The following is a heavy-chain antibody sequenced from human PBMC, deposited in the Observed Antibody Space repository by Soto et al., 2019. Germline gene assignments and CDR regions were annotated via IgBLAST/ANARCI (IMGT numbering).Heavy chain of an antibody. Sequence: ASVKVSCKPSGYTFTEFDINWVRQAPGQGLEWMGWMNTNTGNTGYAQKFQGRVTMTRDTSISTAYMELRRLRSEDTAVYYCARVVRFFGGHAGYWGQGTLVTVSS. CDR1: GYTFTEFD. V-gene: IGHV1-8*01. CDR3: ARVVRFFGGHAGY. J-gene: IGHJ4*02. CDR2: MNTNTGNT. D-gene: IGHD3-3*01.